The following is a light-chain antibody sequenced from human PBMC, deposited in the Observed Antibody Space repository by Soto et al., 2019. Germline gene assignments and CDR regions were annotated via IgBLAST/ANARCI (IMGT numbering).Light chain of an antibody. CDR3: QQYGSSPPFT. V-gene: IGKV3-20*01. J-gene: IGKJ1*01. CDR2: GAS. CDR1: QSVSSSY. Sequence: TKSPATLSVSPGERATLSCRASQSVSSSYLAWYQQKPGQAPRLLIYGASSRATGIPDRFGGSGSGTDFTLTISRLEPEDFAVYYCQQYGSSPPFTFGQGTKWIS.